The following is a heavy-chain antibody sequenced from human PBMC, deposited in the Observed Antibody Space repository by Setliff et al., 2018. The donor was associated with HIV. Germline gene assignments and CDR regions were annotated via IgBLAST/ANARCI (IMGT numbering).Heavy chain of an antibody. D-gene: IGHD6-19*01. CDR1: GAYLSGSGFY. CDR3: ARLGSGWNWVTRIDY. CDR2: IYYTGNT. Sequence: PSETLSLTCNVSGAYLSGSGFYWGLLRQPPGKGLQWIGSIYYTGNTYYNLSLTSRVTISLDTSKNLFFLTVRSVTAADTGIYYCARLGSGWNWVTRIDYWGRGTLVTVSS. J-gene: IGHJ4*02. V-gene: IGHV4-39*02.